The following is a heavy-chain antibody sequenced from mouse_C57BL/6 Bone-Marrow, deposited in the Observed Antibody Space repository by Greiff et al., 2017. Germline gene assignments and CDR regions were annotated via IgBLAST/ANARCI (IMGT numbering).Heavy chain of an antibody. V-gene: IGHV1-19*01. CDR3: ALLRYYFDY. CDR1: GYTFTDYY. D-gene: IGHD1-1*01. J-gene: IGHJ2*01. Sequence: VQLQQSGPVLVKPGASVKMSCKASGYTFTDYYMNWVKQSHGKSLEWIGVINPYNGGTSYNQKFKGKATLTVDKSSSTAYMELNSLTSEDSAVYYCALLRYYFDYWGQGTTLTVSS. CDR2: INPYNGGT.